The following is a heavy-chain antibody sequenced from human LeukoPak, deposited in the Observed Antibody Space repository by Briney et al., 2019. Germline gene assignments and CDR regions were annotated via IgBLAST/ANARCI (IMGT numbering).Heavy chain of an antibody. J-gene: IGHJ5*02. CDR3: ARKVAAIERGFSWFDP. Sequence: GESLKISCKGSGYSFTSYWIGWVRQTPGKGLEWMGIIYPGDSDTRYSPSFQGQVTISADKSISTAYLQWSSLKASDTAMYYCARKVAAIERGFSWFDPWGQGTLVTVSS. D-gene: IGHD2-15*01. V-gene: IGHV5-51*01. CDR1: GYSFTSYW. CDR2: IYPGDSDT.